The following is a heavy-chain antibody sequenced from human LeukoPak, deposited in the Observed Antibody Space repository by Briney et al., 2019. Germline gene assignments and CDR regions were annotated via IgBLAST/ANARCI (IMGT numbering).Heavy chain of an antibody. J-gene: IGHJ4*02. CDR2: IKQDRSEK. CDR1: GFTFTNYW. CDR3: ARDSYYYGSGSYYSL. V-gene: IGHV3-7*01. Sequence: GGSLRLSCAASGFTFTNYWMSWVRQAPGKGLELVANIKQDRSEKYYVDSVKGRFTISRDNAKNSLYLQMNSLRAEDTAVYYCARDSYYYGSGSYYSLWGQGTLVTVSS. D-gene: IGHD3-10*01.